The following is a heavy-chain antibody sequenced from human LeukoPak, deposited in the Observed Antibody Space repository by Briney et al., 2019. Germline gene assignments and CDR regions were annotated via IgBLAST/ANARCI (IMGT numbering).Heavy chain of an antibody. J-gene: IGHJ6*03. CDR2: IIAYNGNT. D-gene: IGHD2-15*01. CDR1: GYTFTSYG. V-gene: IGHV1-18*01. Sequence: ASVKVSCKASGYTFTSYGISWVRQAPGQGLEWMGWIIAYNGNTNYAQKLQGRVTMTTDTSTSTAYMELRSLRSDDTAVYYCARGLGYCSGGSCYYYYYTDVWGKGTTVTVSS. CDR3: ARGLGYCSGGSCYYYYYTDV.